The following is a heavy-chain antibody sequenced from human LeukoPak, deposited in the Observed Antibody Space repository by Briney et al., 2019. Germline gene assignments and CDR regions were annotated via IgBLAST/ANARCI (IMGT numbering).Heavy chain of an antibody. CDR2: INHSGST. J-gene: IGHJ4*02. V-gene: IGHV4-39*07. D-gene: IGHD3-9*01. CDR3: ARGDDWLLRPLDY. Sequence: SETLSLTCTVSGGSISSSSYCWGWIRQPPGKGLEWIGEINHSGSTNYNPSLKSRVTISVDTSKNQFSLKLSSVTAADTAVYYCARGDDWLLRPLDYWAGEPWSPSPQ. CDR1: GGSISSSSYC.